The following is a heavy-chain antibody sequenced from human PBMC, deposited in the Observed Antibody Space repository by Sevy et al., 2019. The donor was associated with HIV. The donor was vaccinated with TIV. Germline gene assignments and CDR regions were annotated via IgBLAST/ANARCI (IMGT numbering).Heavy chain of an antibody. D-gene: IGHD2-2*01. CDR3: ARADCSSTSCYVNYYYYYGMDV. CDR2: INSDGSST. Sequence: GGSLRLSCAASGFTFSSYWMHWVRQAPGKGLVWVSGINSDGSSTSYADSVKGRFTISRDNAKNTLYLQMNSLRAEDTAVYYCARADCSSTSCYVNYYYYYGMDVWGQGTTVTVSS. V-gene: IGHV3-74*01. CDR1: GFTFSSYW. J-gene: IGHJ6*02.